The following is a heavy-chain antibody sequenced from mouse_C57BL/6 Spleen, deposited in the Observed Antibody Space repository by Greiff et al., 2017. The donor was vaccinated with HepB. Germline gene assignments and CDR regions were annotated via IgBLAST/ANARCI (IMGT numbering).Heavy chain of an antibody. CDR3: ARYIYYGYDKGMDY. CDR2: IRNKANGYTT. J-gene: IGHJ4*01. V-gene: IGHV7-3*01. CDR1: GFTFTDYY. Sequence: EVHLVESGGGLVQPGGSPSLSCAASGFTFTDYYMSWVRQPPGKALEWLGFIRNKANGYTTEYSASVKGRFTISRDNSQSILYLQMNALRAEDSATYYCARYIYYGYDKGMDYWGQGTSVTVSS. D-gene: IGHD2-2*01.